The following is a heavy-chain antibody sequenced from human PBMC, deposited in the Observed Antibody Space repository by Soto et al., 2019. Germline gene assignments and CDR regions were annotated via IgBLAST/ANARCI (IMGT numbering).Heavy chain of an antibody. J-gene: IGHJ4*02. CDR1: GGTFSSYA. V-gene: IGHV1-69*01. CDR2: IIPIFGTA. D-gene: IGHD3-22*01. Sequence: QVQLVQSGAEVKKPGSSVKVSCKASGGTFSSYAISWVRQAPGQGLEWMGGIIPIFGTAYYAQKFQGRVTITADESTSTAYMELSSLRSEDTAVYYCARAPTYYYDSSGYNPFDYWGQGTLVTVSS. CDR3: ARAPTYYYDSSGYNPFDY.